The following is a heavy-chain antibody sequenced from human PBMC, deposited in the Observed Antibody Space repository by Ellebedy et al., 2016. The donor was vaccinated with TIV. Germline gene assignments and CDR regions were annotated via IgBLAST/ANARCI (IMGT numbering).Heavy chain of an antibody. V-gene: IGHV3-33*08. D-gene: IGHD1-26*01. CDR1: GFTFSNYA. CDR2: IWYDGSNK. J-gene: IGHJ3*02. CDR3: VRGRGAASGSSSGRGPHI. Sequence: PGGSLRLSCAASGFTFSNYAMNWVRQAPGKGLEWVAVIWYDGSNKNYGDSVRGRFTISRDNSKNIVYLQMNSLRVEDTATYYCVRGRGAASGSSSGRGPHIWGQGTMVIVSS.